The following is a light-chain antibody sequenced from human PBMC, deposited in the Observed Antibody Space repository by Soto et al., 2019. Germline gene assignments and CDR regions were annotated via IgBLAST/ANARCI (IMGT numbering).Light chain of an antibody. Sequence: EVVLTQSPNTLSLSPGERATLSCWASQSLRSSYLAWYQRKPCQAPRLLMFGASRRATGIPDRFNGSGSGTDFILTISRLEPEDVAVYYCQQHGTSPYTFGQGTVLEIK. J-gene: IGKJ2*01. CDR1: QSLRSSY. V-gene: IGKV3-20*01. CDR3: QQHGTSPYT. CDR2: GAS.